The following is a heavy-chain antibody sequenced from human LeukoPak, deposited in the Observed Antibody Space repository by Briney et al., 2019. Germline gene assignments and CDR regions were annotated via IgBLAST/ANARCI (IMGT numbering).Heavy chain of an antibody. CDR3: ARDKVVGATYFDY. Sequence: PGGSLRLSCAASGFTFSSYGMHWVRQAPGKGLEWVAVISYDGSNKYYADSVKGRFTISRDNSKNTLYLRMNSLRAEDTGIYYCARDKVVGATYFDYWGQGILVTVSS. D-gene: IGHD1-26*01. J-gene: IGHJ4*02. CDR2: ISYDGSNK. CDR1: GFTFSSYG. V-gene: IGHV3-30*12.